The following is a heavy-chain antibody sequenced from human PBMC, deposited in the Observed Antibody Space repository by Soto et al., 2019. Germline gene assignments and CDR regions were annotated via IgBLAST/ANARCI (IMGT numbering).Heavy chain of an antibody. Sequence: GASVKVSCKASGGTFSSYAISWVRQAPGQGLEWVGGIIPIFGTANYAQKFQGRVTITADESTSTAYMELSSLRSEDTAVYYCARGGYWGDFWSGYGRRDSYYYYGMDVWGQGTTVTVSS. CDR2: IIPIFGTA. CDR3: ARGGYWGDFWSGYGRRDSYYYYGMDV. J-gene: IGHJ6*02. CDR1: GGTFSSYA. V-gene: IGHV1-69*13. D-gene: IGHD3-3*01.